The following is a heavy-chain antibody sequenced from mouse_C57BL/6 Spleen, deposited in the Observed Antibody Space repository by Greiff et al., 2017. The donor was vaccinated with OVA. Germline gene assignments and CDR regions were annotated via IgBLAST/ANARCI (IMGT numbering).Heavy chain of an antibody. CDR2: ISSGSSTI. Sequence: EVQLQESGGGLVKPGGSLKLSCAASGFTFSDYGMHWVRQAPEKGLEWVAYISSGSSTIYYADTVKGRFTISRDNAKNTLFLQMTSLRSEDTAMYYCAMDYDWYFDVWGTGTTVTVSS. CDR1: GFTFSDYG. D-gene: IGHD2-4*01. V-gene: IGHV5-17*01. J-gene: IGHJ1*03. CDR3: AMDYDWYFDV.